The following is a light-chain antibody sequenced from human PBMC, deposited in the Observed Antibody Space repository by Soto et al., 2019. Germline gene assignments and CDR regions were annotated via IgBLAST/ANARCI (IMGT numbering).Light chain of an antibody. CDR1: QSINSD. J-gene: IGKJ1*01. CDR3: QQRNMWPRT. Sequence: IVLTQSPATLSLSPGERATLSCRASQSINSDLAWYQQRPGQAPRLLIYDASNRAPGIPARFGGSGSGADFTLSISSLEPEDFAVYHCQQRNMWPRTFGQGTKVDIK. CDR2: DAS. V-gene: IGKV3-11*01.